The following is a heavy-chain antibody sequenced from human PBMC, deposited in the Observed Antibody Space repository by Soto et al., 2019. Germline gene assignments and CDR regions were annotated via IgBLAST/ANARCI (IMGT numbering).Heavy chain of an antibody. V-gene: IGHV1-8*01. CDR1: GYTFTSHD. CDR3: ASDMSTT. D-gene: IGHD2-2*01. Sequence: QVQLVQSGAEVKKPGASVKVSCKASGYTFTSHDINWMRQATGQGLEWMGWMNANSGHTNYAQKFQGRVTMTRDTSKSTAYMELTNLRSEDTAIYYCASDMSTTWGQGTLVTVSS. CDR2: MNANSGHT. J-gene: IGHJ5*02.